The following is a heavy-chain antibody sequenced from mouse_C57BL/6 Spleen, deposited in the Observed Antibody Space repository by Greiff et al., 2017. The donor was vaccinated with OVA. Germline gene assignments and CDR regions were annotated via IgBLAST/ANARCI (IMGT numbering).Heavy chain of an antibody. CDR3: ARDRGRGYFDV. CDR1: GFTFSSYA. Sequence: EVKLVESGGGLVKPGGSLKLSCAASGFTFSSYAMSWVRQTPEKRLEWVATISDGGSYTYYPDNVKGRFTISRDHAKNNLYQQMSHLKSEDTAMYYWARDRGRGYFDVWGTGTTVTVSS. CDR2: ISDGGSYT. V-gene: IGHV5-4*01. D-gene: IGHD3-1*01. J-gene: IGHJ1*03.